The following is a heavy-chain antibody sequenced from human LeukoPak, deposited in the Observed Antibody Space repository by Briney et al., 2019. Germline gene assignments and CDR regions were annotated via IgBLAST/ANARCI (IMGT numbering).Heavy chain of an antibody. Sequence: SETLSLTCTVSGGSISSYYWSWIRQPPGKGLEWIGYIYYSGSTYYNPSLKSRVTISVDTSKNQFSLKLSSVTAADTAVYYCAREFDGEAFDIWGQGTMVTVSS. CDR3: AREFDGEAFDI. D-gene: IGHD3-10*01. J-gene: IGHJ3*02. CDR1: GGSISSYY. V-gene: IGHV4-59*01. CDR2: IYYSGST.